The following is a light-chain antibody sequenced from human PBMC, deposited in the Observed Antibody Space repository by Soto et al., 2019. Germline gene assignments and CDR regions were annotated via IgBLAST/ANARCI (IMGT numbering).Light chain of an antibody. CDR1: STDVGRYNY. CDR3: TSYTSDSTYV. J-gene: IGLJ1*01. Sequence: QSALTQPASVSGSPGQSITISCTGTSTDVGRYNYVSWYQQHPGKAPKLMVYDVSNRPSWVSNRFSGSKSGITASLTISGLQAEDEADYYCTSYTSDSTYVFGTGTNVTVL. V-gene: IGLV2-14*01. CDR2: DVS.